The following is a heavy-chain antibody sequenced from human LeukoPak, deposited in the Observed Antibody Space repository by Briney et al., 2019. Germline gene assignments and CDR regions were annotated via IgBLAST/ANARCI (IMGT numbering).Heavy chain of an antibody. D-gene: IGHD6-19*01. Sequence: PGGSLRLSCAASGFTFSSYAMSWVRQAPGKGLEWVSAISGSGGSTYYADSVKGRFTISRDNSKNTLYLQMNSLRAEDTAVYYCAKSHLRGSGWYEDYYYYMDVWGKGTTVTVSS. CDR1: GFTFSSYA. CDR3: AKSHLRGSGWYEDYYYYMDV. J-gene: IGHJ6*03. V-gene: IGHV3-23*01. CDR2: ISGSGGST.